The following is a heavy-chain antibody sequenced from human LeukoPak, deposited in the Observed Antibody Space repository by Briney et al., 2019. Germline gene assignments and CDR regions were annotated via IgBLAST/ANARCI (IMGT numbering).Heavy chain of an antibody. Sequence: PSDTLSLTRTVSTGSLNSYFWTWVRQPAGKGLEWIGRVSGTGTAYSNPSLESRVIISLDTSRNQFSLKLMSVTAADTAVYYCARGKELTGTSGHYSFDFWGQGTLVSVSS. V-gene: IGHV4-4*07. D-gene: IGHD1-7*01. J-gene: IGHJ4*02. CDR1: TGSLNSYF. CDR3: ARGKELTGTSGHYSFDF. CDR2: VSGTGTA.